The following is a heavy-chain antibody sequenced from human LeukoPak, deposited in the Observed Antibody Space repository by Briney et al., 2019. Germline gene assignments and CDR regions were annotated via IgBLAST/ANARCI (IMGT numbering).Heavy chain of an antibody. V-gene: IGHV3-73*01. CDR3: TRDSGTYNWLDP. D-gene: IGHD1-26*01. Sequence: PGGSLRLSCAASGFTFSGSAIHWLRQSSGKGLEWVGNIDKKDNFYATTSAASVTGRFTISRDDSKNTAYLQMNSLKTEDTALYYCTRDSGTYNWLDPWGQGTLVTVSS. CDR1: GFTFSGSA. CDR2: IDKKDNFYAT. J-gene: IGHJ5*02.